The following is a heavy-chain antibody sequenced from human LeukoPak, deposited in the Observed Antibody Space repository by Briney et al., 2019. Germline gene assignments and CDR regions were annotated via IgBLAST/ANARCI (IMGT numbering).Heavy chain of an antibody. J-gene: IGHJ3*02. V-gene: IGHV4-59*01. D-gene: IGHD3-22*01. CDR3: ARDPYYDSSGYYYGGRAFDI. Sequence: SETLSLTCTVSGGSISSYYWSWIRQPPGKGLEWIGYIYYSGSTNYNPSLKSRVTISVDTSKNQFSLKLSSVTAADTAVYYCARDPYYDSSGYYYGGRAFDIWGQGTMVTVSS. CDR1: GGSISSYY. CDR2: IYYSGST.